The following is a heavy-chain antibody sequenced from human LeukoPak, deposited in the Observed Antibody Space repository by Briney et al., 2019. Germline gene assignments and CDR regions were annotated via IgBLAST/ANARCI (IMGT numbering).Heavy chain of an antibody. CDR3: ARSAQRGHGYCSSTSCYWDYFDY. V-gene: IGHV3-30-3*01. J-gene: IGHJ4*02. CDR2: ISYDGSNK. CDR1: GFTFSSYA. D-gene: IGHD2-2*01. Sequence: QPGRSLRLSCAASGFTFSSYAMHWVRQAPGKGLEWAAVISYDGSNKYYADSVKGRFTISRDNSKTTLYLQMNSLRAEDTAVYYCARSAQRGHGYCSSTSCYWDYFDYWGQGTLVTVPS.